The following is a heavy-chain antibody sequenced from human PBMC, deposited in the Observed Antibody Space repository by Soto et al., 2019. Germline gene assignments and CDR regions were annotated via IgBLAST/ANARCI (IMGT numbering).Heavy chain of an antibody. Sequence: SETLSLTCTVSGGSISSGGYYWSWIRQHPGKGLEWIGYIYYSGSTYYNPSLKSRVTISVDTSKNQFSLKLSSVTAADTAVYYCARGYNWERGYYYYGMDVWGQGTTVT. D-gene: IGHD1-20*01. CDR1: GGSISSGGYY. J-gene: IGHJ6*02. CDR3: ARGYNWERGYYYYGMDV. CDR2: IYYSGST. V-gene: IGHV4-61*08.